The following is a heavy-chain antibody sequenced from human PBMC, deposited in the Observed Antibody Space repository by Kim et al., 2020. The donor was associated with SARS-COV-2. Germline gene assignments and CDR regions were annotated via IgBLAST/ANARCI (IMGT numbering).Heavy chain of an antibody. Sequence: GGSLRLSCAASGFTFTTYAMSWVRQAPGKGLEWVSFISYNGAGTYYADAVKGRFSISRDNTENKRHLQMNILRADDTAGYYCSQNWNLDRWGQGTLVTVS. V-gene: IGHV3-23*01. CDR3: SQNWNLDR. D-gene: IGHD1-1*01. CDR1: GFTFTTYA. CDR2: ISYNGAGT. J-gene: IGHJ5*02.